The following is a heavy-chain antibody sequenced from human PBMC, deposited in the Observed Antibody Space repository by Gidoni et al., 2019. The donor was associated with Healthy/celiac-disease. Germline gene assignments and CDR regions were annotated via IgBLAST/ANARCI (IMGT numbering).Heavy chain of an antibody. CDR3: ARGDFWSGYPYYFDY. D-gene: IGHD3-3*01. J-gene: IGHJ4*02. CDR2: INHSGST. CDR1: GGSFSGYY. V-gene: IGHV4-34*01. Sequence: QVQLQQWGAGLLKPSETLSLTCAVYGGSFSGYYWSWIRQPPGQGLEWIGEINHSGSTNYNPSLKSRVTISVDTSKNQFSLKLSSVTAADTAVYYCARGDFWSGYPYYFDYWGQGTLVTVSS.